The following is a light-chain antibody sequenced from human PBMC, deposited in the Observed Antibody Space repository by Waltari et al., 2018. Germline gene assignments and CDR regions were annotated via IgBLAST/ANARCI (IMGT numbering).Light chain of an antibody. V-gene: IGLV2-11*01. CDR3: CSYAGRYTFV. CDR2: DVD. J-gene: IGLJ1*01. Sequence: SWYHHHPGRAPKVVIYDVDRRPSGVPDGFSGSQFGKTASLTISGLQAEDEGDYCCSYAGRYTFVFGSGTRVTVL.